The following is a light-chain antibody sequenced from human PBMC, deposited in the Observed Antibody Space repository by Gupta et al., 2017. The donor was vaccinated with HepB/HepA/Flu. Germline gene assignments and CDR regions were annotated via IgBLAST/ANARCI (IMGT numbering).Light chain of an antibody. CDR1: PSIGSN. CDR3: QQNNYGPRT. J-gene: IGKJ4*01. Sequence: EIVLTQSPATLSVSPGERVTLSCRASPSIGSNVAWYQQKPGQAPRLLIDGASTRATGITARCSGRGSGKECTLTISSLQSEDFVVYYWQQNNYGPRTFGEGTKV. V-gene: IGKV3-15*01. CDR2: GAS.